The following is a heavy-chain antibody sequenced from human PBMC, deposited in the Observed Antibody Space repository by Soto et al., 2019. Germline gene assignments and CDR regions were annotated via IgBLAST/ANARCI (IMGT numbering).Heavy chain of an antibody. J-gene: IGHJ6*02. CDR2: INSDGSST. Sequence: GGSLRLSCAASGFTFSSYWMHWVRQAPGKGLVWVSRINSDGSSTSYADSVKGRFTISRDNAKNTLYLQMNSLRAEDTAVYYCARDAIVVVVAARMHYYGMDVWGQGTTVTVSS. D-gene: IGHD2-15*01. V-gene: IGHV3-74*01. CDR1: GFTFSSYW. CDR3: ARDAIVVVVAARMHYYGMDV.